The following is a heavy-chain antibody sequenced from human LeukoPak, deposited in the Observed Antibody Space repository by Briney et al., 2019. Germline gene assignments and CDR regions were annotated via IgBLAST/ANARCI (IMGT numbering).Heavy chain of an antibody. D-gene: IGHD6-6*01. CDR3: ARIAARHYYYYMDV. J-gene: IGHJ6*03. Sequence: SETLSLTCAVYGGSFSGYYWSWIRQPPGKGLEWIGEINHSGSTNYNPSLKSRVTISVDTSKNQFSLKLSSVTAADTAAYYCARIAARHYYYYMDVWGKGTTVTVSS. CDR1: GGSFSGYY. CDR2: INHSGST. V-gene: IGHV4-34*01.